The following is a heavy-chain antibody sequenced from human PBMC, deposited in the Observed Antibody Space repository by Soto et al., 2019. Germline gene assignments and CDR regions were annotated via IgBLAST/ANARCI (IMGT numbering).Heavy chain of an antibody. CDR1: GGTFSSYT. V-gene: IGHV1-3*01. J-gene: IGHJ4*02. CDR3: ARGMTAFDY. Sequence: EASVKVSCKASGGTFSSYTISWVRQAPGQGLEWMGWINAGNGNTKYSQKFQGRVTITRDTSASTAYMELSSLRSEDTAVYYCARGMTAFDYWGQGTLVTVSS. CDR2: INAGNGNT. D-gene: IGHD2-21*02.